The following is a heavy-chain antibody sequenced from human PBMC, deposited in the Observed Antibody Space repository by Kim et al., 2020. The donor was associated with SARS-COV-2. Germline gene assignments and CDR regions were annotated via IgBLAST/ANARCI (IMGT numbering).Heavy chain of an antibody. V-gene: IGHV4-4*07. CDR1: ADSIYTYY. CDR2: INTSGNT. CDR3: ARVLPGFDWYFDL. J-gene: IGHJ2*01. Sequence: SETLSLTCAVSADSIYTYYWSWIRQPAGKRLEYIGRINTSGNTNYNPSFQNRVTMSMDTSGTQFSLRLNSVTAADTAVYYCARVLPGFDWYFDLWGRGILVTVSS. D-gene: IGHD3-16*01.